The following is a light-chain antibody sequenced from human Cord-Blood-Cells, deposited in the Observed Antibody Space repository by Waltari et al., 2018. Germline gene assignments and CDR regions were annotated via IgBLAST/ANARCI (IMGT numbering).Light chain of an antibody. Sequence: SYERTQPPSVSVSPGKTASITCPGYKLGDKYACWDQAKPVQSPVLVIYRVREPPAGIPARVSGSTAADTPGLTVGGTQAMDEADYCCQAWDRRTVVFGRGTILTVV. V-gene: IGLV3-1*01. CDR1: KLGDKY. CDR2: RVR. CDR3: QAWDRRTVV. J-gene: IGLJ2*01.